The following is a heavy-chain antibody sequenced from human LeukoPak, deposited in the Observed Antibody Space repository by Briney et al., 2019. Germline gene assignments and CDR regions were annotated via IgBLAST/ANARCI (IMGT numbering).Heavy chain of an antibody. V-gene: IGHV1-24*01. CDR2: LDPEDGET. J-gene: IGHJ4*02. CDR3: ARWQVEADQYDSSGHIDY. Sequence: ASLKVSCKVSGYTLTELSMHWVRQAPGKGLEWMGGLDPEDGETINAQKFQGRVTMTEDTSTDTAYMELSSLRSEDTAVYYCARWQVEADQYDSSGHIDYWGQGTLVTVSS. CDR1: GYTLTELS. D-gene: IGHD3-22*01.